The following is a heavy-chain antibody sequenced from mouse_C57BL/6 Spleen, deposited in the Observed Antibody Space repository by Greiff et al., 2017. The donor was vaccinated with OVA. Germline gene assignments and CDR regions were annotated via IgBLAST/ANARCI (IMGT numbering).Heavy chain of an antibody. CDR1: GYTFTSYW. J-gene: IGHJ3*01. Sequence: VKLQQPGAELVKPGASVKLSCKASGYTFTSYWMHWVKQRPGQGLEWIGMIHPNSGSTNYNEKFKSKATLTVDKSSSTAYMQLSSLTSEDSAVXYWAKGDSSGYVRFAYWGQGTLVTVSA. CDR3: AKGDSSGYVRFAY. V-gene: IGHV1-64*01. D-gene: IGHD3-2*02. CDR2: IHPNSGST.